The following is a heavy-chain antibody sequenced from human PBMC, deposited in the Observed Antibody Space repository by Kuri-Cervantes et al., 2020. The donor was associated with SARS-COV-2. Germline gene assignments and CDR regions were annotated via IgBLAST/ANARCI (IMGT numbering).Heavy chain of an antibody. D-gene: IGHD3-22*01. J-gene: IGHJ6*02. Sequence: GESLKISCAASGFTFSSYSMNWVRQAPGKGLEWVSYISSSSSTIYYADSVKGRFTISRDNAKNSLYLQMNSLRDEDTAVYYCARDYYYDSSGYYYDVYYYGMDVWGQGTTVTVS. CDR2: ISSSSSTI. V-gene: IGHV3-48*02. CDR3: ARDYYYDSSGYYYDVYYYGMDV. CDR1: GFTFSSYS.